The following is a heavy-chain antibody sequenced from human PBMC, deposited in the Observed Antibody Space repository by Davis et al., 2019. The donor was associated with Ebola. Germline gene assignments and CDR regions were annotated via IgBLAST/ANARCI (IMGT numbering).Heavy chain of an antibody. Sequence: MPSETLSLTCDVSVGSISNYYWSWIRQAPGKGLEWIAYIHNSGNTKSNPSLRSRVIISLDTSKNQFSLRLNSVTAADTAIYYCASGVFGVTYYFDHWGQGALVTVSS. V-gene: IGHV4-59*01. D-gene: IGHD3-3*01. J-gene: IGHJ4*02. CDR2: IHNSGNT. CDR3: ASGVFGVTYYFDH. CDR1: VGSISNYY.